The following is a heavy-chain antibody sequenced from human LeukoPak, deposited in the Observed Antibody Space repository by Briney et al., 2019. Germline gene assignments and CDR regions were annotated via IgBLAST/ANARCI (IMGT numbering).Heavy chain of an antibody. CDR2: INSNSGGT. D-gene: IGHD6-19*01. V-gene: IGHV1-2*02. CDR3: ARGSLIAVAGTGFDY. Sequence: ASVKVSCKASGYTFTGYYMHWVRQAPGQGLEWMGWINSNSGGTNYAQKFQGRVTMTRDTSISTAYMELSRLRSDDTAVYYCARGSLIAVAGTGFDYWGQGTLVTVSS. J-gene: IGHJ4*02. CDR1: GYTFTGYY.